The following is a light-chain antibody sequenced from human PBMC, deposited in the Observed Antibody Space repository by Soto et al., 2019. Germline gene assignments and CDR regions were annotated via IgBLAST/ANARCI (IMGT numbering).Light chain of an antibody. CDR2: SAS. Sequence: DIQMTQSPSSLSASVGDRVTITCRPSRGIGNALAWYQQKPGTVPKLLIHSASTLQSGVPSRFSGSGYGTDFTLTISSLQPEDVASYYCQKYDSAPTFGQGTKVDIK. J-gene: IGKJ1*01. CDR1: RGIGNA. CDR3: QKYDSAPT. V-gene: IGKV1-27*01.